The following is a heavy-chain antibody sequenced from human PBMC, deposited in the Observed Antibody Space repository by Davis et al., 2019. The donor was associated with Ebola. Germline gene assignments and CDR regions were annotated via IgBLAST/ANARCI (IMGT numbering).Heavy chain of an antibody. D-gene: IGHD6-19*01. CDR3: ARSPRSGWYRGLDY. Sequence: ASVKVSCKASGYTFTGYYMHWVRQAPGQGLEWMGWINPNSGGTNYAQKFQGRVTMTRDTSISTAYMDLSRLRSDDTAVYYCARSPRSGWYRGLDYWGQGTLVTVSS. CDR2: INPNSGGT. CDR1: GYTFTGYY. J-gene: IGHJ4*02. V-gene: IGHV1-2*02.